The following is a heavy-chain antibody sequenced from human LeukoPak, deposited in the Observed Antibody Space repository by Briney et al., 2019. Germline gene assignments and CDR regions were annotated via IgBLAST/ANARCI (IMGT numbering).Heavy chain of an antibody. CDR1: GGSFSGYY. D-gene: IGHD2-15*01. J-gene: IGHJ5*02. Sequence: SETLSLTCAVYGGSFSGYYWSWIRQPPGKGLEWIGEINHSGSTNYNPSLKSRVTISVDTSKNQFSLKLSSVTAADTAVYYCARSPGGVYCSGGSCYSSTGASTFGPWGQGTLVTVSS. CDR2: INHSGST. CDR3: ARSPGGVYCSGGSCYSSTGASTFGP. V-gene: IGHV4-34*01.